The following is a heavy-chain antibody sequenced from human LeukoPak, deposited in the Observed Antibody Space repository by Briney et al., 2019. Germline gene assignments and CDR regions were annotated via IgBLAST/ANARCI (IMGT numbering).Heavy chain of an antibody. J-gene: IGHJ4*02. D-gene: IGHD3-22*01. V-gene: IGHV3-21*04. CDR1: GFTFSSYS. CDR3: ARDGHYYDSSGYYPLDY. CDR2: ISSSSSYI. Sequence: SGGSLRLSCAASGFTFSSYSMNWVRQAPGKGLEWVSSISSSSSYIYYADSVKGRFTISRDNAKNSLYLQMNSLRAEDTAVYYCARDGHYYDSSGYYPLDYWGQGTLVTVSS.